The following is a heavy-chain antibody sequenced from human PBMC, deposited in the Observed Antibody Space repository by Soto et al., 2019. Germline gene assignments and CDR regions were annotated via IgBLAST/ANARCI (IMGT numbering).Heavy chain of an antibody. CDR2: IYYSGST. V-gene: IGHV4-59*01. J-gene: IGHJ6*02. Sequence: SETLSLTCTVSGGSISSYYWSWIRQPPGKGLEWIGYIYYSGSTNYNPSLKSRVTISVDTSKNQFSLKLSSVTAADTAVYYCARGGRHIVAYGMDVWGQGTTVTVSS. D-gene: IGHD2-21*01. CDR1: GGSISSYY. CDR3: ARGGRHIVAYGMDV.